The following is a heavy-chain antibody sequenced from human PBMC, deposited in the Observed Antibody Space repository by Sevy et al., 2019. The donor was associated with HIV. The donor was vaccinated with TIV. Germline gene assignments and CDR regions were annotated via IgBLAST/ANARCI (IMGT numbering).Heavy chain of an antibody. V-gene: IGHV3-23*01. CDR1: GFTFSSYA. CDR3: AKVGPGYSSSGYLRYSPALGEYFQH. CDR2: ISGSGGST. Sequence: GGSLRLSCAASGFTFSSYAMSWVRQAPGKGLEWVSAISGSGGSTYYADSVKGRFTISRDNSKNTLYLQMNSLRAEDTAVYYCAKVGPGYSSSGYLRYSPALGEYFQHWGQGTLVTVSS. D-gene: IGHD6-13*01. J-gene: IGHJ1*01.